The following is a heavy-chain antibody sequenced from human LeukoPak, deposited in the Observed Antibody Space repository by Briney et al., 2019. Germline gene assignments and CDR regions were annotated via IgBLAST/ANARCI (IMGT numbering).Heavy chain of an antibody. CDR2: IHPSTGNP. Sequence: ASVKGSCKASGYTFTNYAMNWVRQAPGQGLEWMGWIHPSTGNPTYAQGFTGRFVFSLDTSVSTTYLQISSLKAEDTAVYYCARAYQRLGELSLPDYWGQGTLVTVSS. D-gene: IGHD3-16*02. CDR3: ARAYQRLGELSLPDY. V-gene: IGHV7-4-1*02. CDR1: GYTFTNYA. J-gene: IGHJ4*02.